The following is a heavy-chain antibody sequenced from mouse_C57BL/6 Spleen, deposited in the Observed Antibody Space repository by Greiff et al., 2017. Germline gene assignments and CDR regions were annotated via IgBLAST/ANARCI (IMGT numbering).Heavy chain of an antibody. J-gene: IGHJ4*01. CDR2: IRSKSNNYAT. V-gene: IGHV10-1*01. CDR3: VRRVNHGGYAMDY. Sequence: EVKLMESGGGLVQPKGSLKLSCAASGFSFNTYAMNWVRQAPGKGLEWVARIRSKSNNYATYYADSVKYRFTISRDDSESMLYLQMNNLKTEDPAMYYCVRRVNHGGYAMDYWGQGTSVTVSS. D-gene: IGHD2-2*01. CDR1: GFSFNTYA.